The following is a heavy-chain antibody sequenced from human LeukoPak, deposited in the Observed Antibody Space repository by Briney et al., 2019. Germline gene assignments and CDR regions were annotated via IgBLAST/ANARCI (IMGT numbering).Heavy chain of an antibody. D-gene: IGHD6-19*01. CDR2: IRSKAYTYAT. Sequence: GGSLKLSCAASGFTFSGSAMHWVRQASGKGLEWVGRIRSKAYTYATAYAASVKGRFTLSRDDSKNTAYLQMNSLNTEDTAVYYCITLGESSGWYPDYWGQGTLVTVSS. J-gene: IGHJ4*02. CDR1: GFTFSGSA. V-gene: IGHV3-73*01. CDR3: ITLGESSGWYPDY.